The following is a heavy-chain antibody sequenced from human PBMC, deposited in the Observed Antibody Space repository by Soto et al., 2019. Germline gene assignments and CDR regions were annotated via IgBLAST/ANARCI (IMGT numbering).Heavy chain of an antibody. J-gene: IGHJ3*02. D-gene: IGHD4-17*01. CDR3: ARADYGEVPGAFDI. CDR1: GVTFSSYG. CDR2: RWYDGSKK. V-gene: IGHV3-33*01. Sequence: GGSLRLTCAVSGVTFSSYGMHWIRQAPGKGLEWVGVRWYDGSKKYYADSVKGRFTISRDNSKNTLYLQINSLRAEDTAVYYCARADYGEVPGAFDIWGQGTMVTVSS.